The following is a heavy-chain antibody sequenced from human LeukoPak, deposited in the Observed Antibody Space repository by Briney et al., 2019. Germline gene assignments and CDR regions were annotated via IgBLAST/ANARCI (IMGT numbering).Heavy chain of an antibody. CDR1: GGSISSGSYY. CDR3: AITYSGAFDI. V-gene: IGHV4-61*02. D-gene: IGHD1-26*01. J-gene: IGHJ3*02. Sequence: PSETLSLTCTVSGGSISSGSYYWSWIRQPAGKGLEWIGRIYTSGSTNYNPSLKSRVTISVDTSKNQFSLKLNSVTAADTAVYYCAITYSGAFDIWGQGTMVTFSS. CDR2: IYTSGST.